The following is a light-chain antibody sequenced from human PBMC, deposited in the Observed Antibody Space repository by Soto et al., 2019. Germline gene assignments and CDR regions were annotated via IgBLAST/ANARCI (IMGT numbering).Light chain of an antibody. J-gene: IGKJ2*01. V-gene: IGKV3-20*01. CDR3: QQYGSSLYT. CDR1: QSVSSSY. CDR2: GAS. Sequence: EMVLTQPPGTLSLSPGERATLSCRASQSVSSSYLAWYQQKPGQAPSLLIYGASSRATGIADRFSGSGSVTDFALTISRLEPEDFALYYCQQYGSSLYTFGQGTKLEIK.